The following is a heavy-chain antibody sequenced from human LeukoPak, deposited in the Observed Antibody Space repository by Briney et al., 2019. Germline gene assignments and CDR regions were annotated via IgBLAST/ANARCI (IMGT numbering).Heavy chain of an antibody. D-gene: IGHD2-2*01. CDR1: GFTFSSYW. J-gene: IGHJ3*02. V-gene: IGHV3-74*01. CDR3: ARVPPVGWCSSTSCYAFDI. CDR2: INTDGSST. Sequence: GGSLRLSCAASGFTFSSYWMHWVRQAPGKGLVWVSRINTDGSSTSYADSVKGRFTISRDNAKNTLYLQMNSLRAEDTAVYYCARVPPVGWCSSTSCYAFDIWGQGTMVTVSS.